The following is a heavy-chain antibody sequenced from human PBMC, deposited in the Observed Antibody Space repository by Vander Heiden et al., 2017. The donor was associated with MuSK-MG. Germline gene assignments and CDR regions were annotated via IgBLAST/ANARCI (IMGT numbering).Heavy chain of an antibody. CDR1: GYTFTSYG. CDR2: ISAYNGNT. CDR3: VRDSSGWYEVRSGDHVIGAFDI. V-gene: IGHV1-18*01. D-gene: IGHD6-19*01. Sequence: QVQLVQSGAEVKKPGASVKVSCKASGYTFTSYGISWVRQAPGQGLEWMGWISAYNGNTNYAQKLQGRVTMTTDTSTSTAYMELRSLRSDDTAVYYCVRDSSGWYEVRSGDHVIGAFDIWGQGTMVTVSS. J-gene: IGHJ3*02.